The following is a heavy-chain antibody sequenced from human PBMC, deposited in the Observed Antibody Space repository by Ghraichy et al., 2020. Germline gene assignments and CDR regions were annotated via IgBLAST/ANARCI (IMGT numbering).Heavy chain of an antibody. J-gene: IGHJ5*02. CDR2: IYYSGST. CDR1: GGSINSFY. V-gene: IGHV4-59*08. CDR3: ARHQRHWGWFDP. D-gene: IGHD3-16*01. Sequence: SETLSLTCTVSGGSINSFYWSWIRQPPGKGLEWIGEIYYSGSTNYNPSLKSRVTITVDTSKKQFSLKLSSVTAADTAVYYCARHQRHWGWFDPWGQGTLVTVSS.